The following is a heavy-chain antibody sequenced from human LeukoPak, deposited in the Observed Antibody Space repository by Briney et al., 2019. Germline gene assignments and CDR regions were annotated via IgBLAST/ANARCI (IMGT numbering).Heavy chain of an antibody. V-gene: IGHV1-69*04. D-gene: IGHD5-18*01. J-gene: IGHJ4*02. CDR3: ARGGYSYGY. CDR2: ITPILGIA. Sequence: SVKLSCKASGGTFSSYAISWVRLAPGQGLESMGRITPILGIANCAQKFQGRVTITADESTSTAYMELSSLRSEDTAVYYCARGGYSYGYWGQGTLVTVSS. CDR1: GGTFSSYA.